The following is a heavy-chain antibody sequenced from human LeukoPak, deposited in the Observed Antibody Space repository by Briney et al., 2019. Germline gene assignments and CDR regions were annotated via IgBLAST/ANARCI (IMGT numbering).Heavy chain of an antibody. D-gene: IGHD2-8*02. CDR1: GFTFSNAW. CDR3: AKGTVWWYYFDY. J-gene: IGHJ4*02. V-gene: IGHV3-15*01. CDR2: IKSETDGGTT. Sequence: GGSLRLSCAASGFTFSNAWLNWVRQAPGKGLEWVGHIKSETDGGTTDYAAPVKGRFTISRDDSKNTLFLQMNSLRAEDTAVYYCAKGTVWWYYFDYWGQGTLVTVSS.